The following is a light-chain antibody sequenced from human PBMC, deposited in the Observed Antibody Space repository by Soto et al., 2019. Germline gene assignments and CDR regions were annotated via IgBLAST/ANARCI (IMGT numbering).Light chain of an antibody. Sequence: EIVMTQSPATLSVSPGESATLSCRASQSVSRDLAWYQQKPGQAPRLLIYAASTRATGITARFSGSGSGTEFTLTISSLQSEDFAVYVCQQYNNWPPYTFGQGTKLDIK. J-gene: IGKJ2*01. V-gene: IGKV3-15*01. CDR1: QSVSRD. CDR2: AAS. CDR3: QQYNNWPPYT.